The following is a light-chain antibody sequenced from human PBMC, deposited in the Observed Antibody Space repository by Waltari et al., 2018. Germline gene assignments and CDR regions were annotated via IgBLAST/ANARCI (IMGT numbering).Light chain of an antibody. V-gene: IGLV2-11*01. J-gene: IGLJ2*01. Sequence: QSALTQPRSVSGSPGQSINISCTGTNRDVGAFNYVSWYQHHPGKAPKLIIYDVTTRPSGVPDRFSGSNSGNTASLTISGLQAEDEATYYCSSYTGSYSFVIFGGGTDMTVL. CDR2: DVT. CDR3: SSYTGSYSFVI. CDR1: NRDVGAFNY.